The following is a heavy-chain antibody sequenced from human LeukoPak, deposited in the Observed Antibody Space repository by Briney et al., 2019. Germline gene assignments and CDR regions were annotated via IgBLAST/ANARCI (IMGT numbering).Heavy chain of an antibody. CDR1: SDSIRSNNW. CDR3: ARSKVPATGNWFDP. V-gene: IGHV4-4*02. J-gene: IGHJ5*02. Sequence: PSETLSLTCAVSSDSIRSNNWWSWVRQPPGKGLEWIGEINHSGSTNYNPSLKSRVTISVDTSKSQFSLKLSSVTAADTAVYYCARSKVPATGNWFDPWGQGTLVTVSS. CDR2: INHSGST. D-gene: IGHD2-21*02.